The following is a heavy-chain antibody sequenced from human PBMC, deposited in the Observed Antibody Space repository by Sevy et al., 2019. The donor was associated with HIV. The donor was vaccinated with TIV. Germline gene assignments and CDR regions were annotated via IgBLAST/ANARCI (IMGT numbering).Heavy chain of an antibody. Sequence: SETLSLTCDVSGFSISNNFYWGWIRQPPGKGLEWIGSIYHSGTTYYSSSFNSRVTISIDMSNNQFALGLTSVTAADTAVYYCARARRAETNYFCMDVWGKGTTVTVSS. CDR2: IYHSGTT. CDR1: GFSISNNFY. J-gene: IGHJ6*03. D-gene: IGHD3-3*01. CDR3: ARARRAETNYFCMDV. V-gene: IGHV4-38-2*01.